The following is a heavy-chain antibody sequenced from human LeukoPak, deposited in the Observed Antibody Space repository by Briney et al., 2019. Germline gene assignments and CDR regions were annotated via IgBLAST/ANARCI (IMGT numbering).Heavy chain of an antibody. V-gene: IGHV3-73*01. CDR1: GFTFSAST. CDR3: TRFEKRDGYNLAY. CDR2: IRSRPNNYAT. D-gene: IGHD5-24*01. Sequence: GGSLRLSCAASGFTFSASTLHWVRQASGKGLEWVGRIRSRPNNYATEYGASVKGRFIISRDDSKNTAYLQMNSLKIEDTAVYFCTRFEKRDGYNLAYWGQGTLVTVSS. J-gene: IGHJ4*02.